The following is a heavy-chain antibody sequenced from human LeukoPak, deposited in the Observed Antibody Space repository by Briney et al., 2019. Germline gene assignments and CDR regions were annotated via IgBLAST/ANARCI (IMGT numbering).Heavy chain of an antibody. J-gene: IGHJ4*02. CDR2: IYSGGST. V-gene: IGHV3-53*01. D-gene: IGHD3-22*01. Sequence: PGGSLRLSCAASGLTVINSYMSWVRQAPGKGLEWVSVIYSGGSTYYADSVKGRFTISRGNSKNTLYLQMNSLRAEDTAMYYCARRGNSGYSLDYWGQGPLVTVSS. CDR1: GLTVINSY. CDR3: ARRGNSGYSLDY.